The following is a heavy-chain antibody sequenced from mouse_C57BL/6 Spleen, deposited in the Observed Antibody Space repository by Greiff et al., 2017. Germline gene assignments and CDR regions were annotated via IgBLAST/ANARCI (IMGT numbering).Heavy chain of an antibody. CDR1: GFSLTSYG. V-gene: IGHV2-2*01. J-gene: IGHJ2*01. D-gene: IGHD2-2*01. CDR3: ARGGYTYYFDY. CDR2: IWSGGST. Sequence: QVQLKQSGPGLVQPSQSLSITCPVSGFSLTSYGVHWVRQSPGKGLEWLGVIWSGGSTDYNAAFISRLSISKDNSKSQVFFKMNSLQADDTAIYYCARGGYTYYFDYWGQGTTLTVSS.